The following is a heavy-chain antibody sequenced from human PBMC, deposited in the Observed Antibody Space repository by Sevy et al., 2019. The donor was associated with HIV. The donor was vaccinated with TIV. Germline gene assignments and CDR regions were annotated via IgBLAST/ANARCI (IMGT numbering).Heavy chain of an antibody. CDR1: GYTFTSYG. Sequence: ASVKVSCKASGYTFTSYGISWVRQAPGQGHEWMGWISAYNGNTNYAQKLQGRVTMTTDTSTSTAYMELRSLRSDDTAVYYCARVRSSSSWYYYGMDVWGQGTTVTVSS. CDR2: ISAYNGNT. J-gene: IGHJ6*02. D-gene: IGHD6-13*01. CDR3: ARVRSSSSWYYYGMDV. V-gene: IGHV1-18*01.